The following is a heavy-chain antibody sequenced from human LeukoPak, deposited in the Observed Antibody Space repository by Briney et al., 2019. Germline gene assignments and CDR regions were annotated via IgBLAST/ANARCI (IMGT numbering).Heavy chain of an antibody. CDR1: GFTFSSYD. D-gene: IGHD2/OR15-2a*01. J-gene: IGHJ4*02. V-gene: IGHV3-33*01. Sequence: GGSLRLSCAASGFTFSSYDMHWVRQAPGKGLEWVAVMWSDGSNKYHADSVKGRFTISRDNSKNTLYLEMNSLRAEDTAVYYCARNSALDYWGQGTLVTVSS. CDR2: MWSDGSNK. CDR3: ARNSALDY.